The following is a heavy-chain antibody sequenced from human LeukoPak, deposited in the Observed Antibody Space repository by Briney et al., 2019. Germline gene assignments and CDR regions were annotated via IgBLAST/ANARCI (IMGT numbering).Heavy chain of an antibody. J-gene: IGHJ4*02. V-gene: IGHV4-30-4*01. CDR2: IYYSGST. Sequence: SETLSLTCTVSGGSISSGDYYWSWIRQPPGKGLEWIGYIYYSGSTYYNPSLKSRVTISVDTSKNQFSLKLSSVTAADTAVYYCASSAITMVRGVITLFDYWGQGTLVTVSS. D-gene: IGHD3-10*01. CDR1: GGSISSGDYY. CDR3: ASSAITMVRGVITLFDY.